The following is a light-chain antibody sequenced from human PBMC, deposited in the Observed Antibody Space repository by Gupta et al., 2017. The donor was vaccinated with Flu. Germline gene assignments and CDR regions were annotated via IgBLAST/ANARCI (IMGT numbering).Light chain of an antibody. V-gene: IGLV2-14*04. CDR2: DDS. J-gene: IGLJ2*01. Sequence: SDGGVDNSVSCYQQRPGTAPNLMIYDDSNRPPGISIRFSGSKSGNTASLTISGLQAEDEADYYCSSYTSGSTLVVVFGGGTKLTVL. CDR1: SDGGVDNS. CDR3: SSYTSGSTLVVV.